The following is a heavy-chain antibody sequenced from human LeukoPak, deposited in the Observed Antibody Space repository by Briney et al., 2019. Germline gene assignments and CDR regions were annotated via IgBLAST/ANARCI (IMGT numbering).Heavy chain of an antibody. CDR2: IYTSGST. Sequence: SETLSLTCTVSGGSISSYYWSWLRQPPGKGLEWIGYIYTSGSTNYNPSLKSRVTISVDTSKNQFSLKLSSVTAADTAVYYCARVGEAPGIAAAWGQGTLVTVSS. D-gene: IGHD6-13*01. CDR1: GGSISSYY. CDR3: ARVGEAPGIAAA. J-gene: IGHJ5*02. V-gene: IGHV4-4*09.